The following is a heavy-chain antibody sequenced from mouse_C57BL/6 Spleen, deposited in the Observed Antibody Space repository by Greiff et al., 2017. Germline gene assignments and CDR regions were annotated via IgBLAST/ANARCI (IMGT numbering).Heavy chain of an antibody. J-gene: IGHJ4*01. CDR3: ARGDYYGSRDYAMDY. Sequence: VQLQQSGAELVKPGASVKLSCKASGYTFTSYWMHWVKQRPGQGLEWIGMIHPNSGSTNYNEKFKSKATLTVDKSSSTAYMQLSSLTSEDSAVYYCARGDYYGSRDYAMDYWGQGTSVTVSS. V-gene: IGHV1-64*01. CDR2: IHPNSGST. D-gene: IGHD1-1*01. CDR1: GYTFTSYW.